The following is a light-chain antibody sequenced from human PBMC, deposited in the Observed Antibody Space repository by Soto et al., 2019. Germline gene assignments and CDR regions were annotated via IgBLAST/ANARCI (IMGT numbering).Light chain of an antibody. CDR2: DAS. CDR3: QQRSTWHPRRT. CDR1: QSVSTY. Sequence: EIVLTQSPDTLSVSPGERATLSCRASQSVSTYLAWYQQKPGQAPRLLIYDASKRATGIPARFSGSGSGTDFTLTIPSLESEDFAVYYCQQRSTWHPRRTFGGGTKVDIK. J-gene: IGKJ4*01. V-gene: IGKV3-11*01.